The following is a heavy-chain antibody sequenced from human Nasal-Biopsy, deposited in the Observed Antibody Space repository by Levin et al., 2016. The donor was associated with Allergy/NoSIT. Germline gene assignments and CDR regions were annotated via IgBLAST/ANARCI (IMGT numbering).Heavy chain of an antibody. CDR1: GSSISSSDYF. D-gene: IGHD5-24*01. CDR2: VFYTGST. CDR3: ARAPLTTKMAGAFAN. V-gene: IGHV4-39*07. J-gene: IGHJ4*02. Sequence: SETLSLTCTASGSSISSSDYFWGWVRQPPGKGLEWIGHVFYTGSTFYNPALKSRVIISSDTSKNNLSLRLSSVTAGDTAVYYCARAPLTTKMAGAFANWGQGIQVIVSS.